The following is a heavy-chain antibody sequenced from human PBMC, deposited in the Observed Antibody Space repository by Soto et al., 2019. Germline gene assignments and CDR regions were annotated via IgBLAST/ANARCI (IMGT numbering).Heavy chain of an antibody. D-gene: IGHD3-22*01. Sequence: GGSLRLSCVASGFTFNSCWMHWVRQATGKGLEWVSAIGTAGDTYYPGSVKGRFTISRENAKNSLYLQMNSLRAGDTAVYYCARDLARYYYDSSGPTYYYYGMDVWGQGTTVTVSS. V-gene: IGHV3-13*04. CDR3: ARDLARYYYDSSGPTYYYYGMDV. CDR1: GFTFNSCW. CDR2: IGTAGDT. J-gene: IGHJ6*02.